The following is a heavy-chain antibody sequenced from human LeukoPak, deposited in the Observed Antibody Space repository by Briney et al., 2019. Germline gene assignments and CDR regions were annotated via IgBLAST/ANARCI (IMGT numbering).Heavy chain of an antibody. V-gene: IGHV1-46*01. D-gene: IGHD3-22*01. CDR3: AREKAYYDSSGYYYPNLDY. Sequence: ASVKVSCKASGYTFTSYYMHWVRQTPGQGLEWMGIINPSGGSTSYAQKFQGRVTMTRDTSTSTVYMELSSLRSEDTAVYYCAREKAYYDSSGYYYPNLDYRGQGTLVTVSS. CDR1: GYTFTSYY. J-gene: IGHJ4*02. CDR2: INPSGGST.